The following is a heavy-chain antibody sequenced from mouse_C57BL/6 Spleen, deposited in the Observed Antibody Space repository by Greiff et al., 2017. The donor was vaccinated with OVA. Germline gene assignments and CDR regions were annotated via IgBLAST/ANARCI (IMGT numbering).Heavy chain of an antibody. J-gene: IGHJ3*01. CDR3: ARKGEIYYDYQAWFAY. V-gene: IGHV3-6*01. CDR2: ISYDGSN. Sequence: EVQLQQSGPGLVKPSQSLSLTCSVTGYSITSGYYWNWIRQFPGNKLEWMGYISYDGSNNYNPSLKNRISITRDTSKNQFFLKLNSVTTEDTATYYCARKGEIYYDYQAWFAYWGQGTLVTVSA. CDR1: GYSITSGYY. D-gene: IGHD2-4*01.